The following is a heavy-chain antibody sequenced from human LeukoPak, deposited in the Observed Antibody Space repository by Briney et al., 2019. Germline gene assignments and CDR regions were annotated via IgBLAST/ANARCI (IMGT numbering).Heavy chain of an antibody. CDR2: IYYNGST. CDR3: AACTNCYNIYYYYGMDV. CDR1: GGSISSGGYY. V-gene: IGHV4-31*03. Sequence: SETLSLTCTVSGGSISSGGYYWYWIRQHPGKGLEWIGYIYYNGSTNYTPSLKSRVTISVGMSNNQFSLKLSSVTDADTAVYYCAACTNCYNIYYYYGMDVWGQGTTVTVSS. D-gene: IGHD2-2*02. J-gene: IGHJ6*02.